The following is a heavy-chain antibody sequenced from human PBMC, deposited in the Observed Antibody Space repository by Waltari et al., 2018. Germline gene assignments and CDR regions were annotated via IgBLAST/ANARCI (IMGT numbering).Heavy chain of an antibody. CDR1: GMTFSSNS. CDR2: ISSGGAYI. D-gene: IGHD2-8*01. CDR3: SRGTNDFLRTDGFDY. J-gene: IGHJ4*02. V-gene: IGHV3-21*06. Sequence: EVHLVESGGGLVKPGGSLRLACVASGMTFSSNSMNWVRQAPGRGLEWVSSISSGGAYIYYADSVRGRFTISRDNAQSSLYLQMTSLRVEDTAVYYCSRGTNDFLRTDGFDYWGQGTLVTVSS.